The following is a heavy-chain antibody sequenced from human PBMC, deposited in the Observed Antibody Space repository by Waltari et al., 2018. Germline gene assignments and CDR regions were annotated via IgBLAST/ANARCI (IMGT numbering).Heavy chain of an antibody. CDR2: INVGNGET. Sequence: QVQLVQSGTEVKKPGATVKVSCKTSGYTFISYSMHWVRQAPGQRPEWMGWINVGNGETKYSQEFQGRVTITSDTFARTTYMELRSLRSEDMAVYFCARGSRLPFFDWWGQGTLVSVSS. D-gene: IGHD4-17*01. J-gene: IGHJ4*02. CDR3: ARGSRLPFFDW. V-gene: IGHV1-3*03. CDR1: GYTFISYS.